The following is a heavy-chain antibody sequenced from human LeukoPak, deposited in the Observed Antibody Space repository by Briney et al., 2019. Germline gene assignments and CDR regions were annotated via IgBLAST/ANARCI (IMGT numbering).Heavy chain of an antibody. V-gene: IGHV4-31*03. CDR2: IYYSGST. CDR3: ARDSSSRFNFDY. D-gene: IGHD6-6*01. Sequence: SETLSLTCTVSGGSISSGGYYWSWIRQHPGKGLEWIGYIYYSGSTYYNPSLKSRVTISVDTSKNQFSLKLSSVTAADTAVYYCARDSSSRFNFDYWGQGTLVTVSS. J-gene: IGHJ4*02. CDR1: GGSISSGGYY.